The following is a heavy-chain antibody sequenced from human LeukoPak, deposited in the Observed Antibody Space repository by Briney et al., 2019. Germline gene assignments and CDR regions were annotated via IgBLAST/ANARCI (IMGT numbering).Heavy chain of an antibody. V-gene: IGHV4-4*09. CDR3: AGGPPVSSSGWYGYYYYYYYMDV. D-gene: IGHD6-19*01. CDR1: GGSISSYY. CDR2: IYTSGST. Sequence: PSETLSLTCTVSGGSISSYYWSWIRQPPGKGLEWIGYIYTSGSTNYNPSLKSRVTISVDTSKNQFSLKLSSVTAADTAVYYCAGGPPVSSSGWYGYYYYYYYMDVWGKGTTVTVSS. J-gene: IGHJ6*03.